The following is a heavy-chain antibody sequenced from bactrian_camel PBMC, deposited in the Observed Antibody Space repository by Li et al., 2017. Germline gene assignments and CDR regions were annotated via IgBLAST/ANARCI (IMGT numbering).Heavy chain of an antibody. CDR2: ISPGGGST. D-gene: IGHD6*01. J-gene: IGHJ4*01. CDR3: VRPADGGKRWDY. CDR1: YTYSSRC. V-gene: IGHV3S1*01. Sequence: HVQLVESGGGSVQAGGSLRLSCAYTYSSRCMGWFHQAPGKDREGVAGISPGGGSTYYADSVKGRFTISRDNAKNTVYLQMNSLKAEDTAVYRCVRPADGGKRWDYWGQGTQVTVS.